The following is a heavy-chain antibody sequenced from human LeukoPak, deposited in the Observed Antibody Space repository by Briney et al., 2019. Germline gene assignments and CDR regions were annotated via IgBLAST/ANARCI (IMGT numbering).Heavy chain of an antibody. V-gene: IGHV1-2*02. CDR3: AREGSSGHDWYAFDI. CDR1: GFTFTGYY. Sequence: ASVRVSCKASGFTFTGYYVQWVRQAPGQGLEWVGWMDFNNGGTRCAPKFQGRVTMTRDTSISTAYMELNSLRSDDMAMYYCAREGSSGHDWYAFDIWGQETMVTVSS. J-gene: IGHJ3*02. D-gene: IGHD5-12*01. CDR2: MDFNNGGT.